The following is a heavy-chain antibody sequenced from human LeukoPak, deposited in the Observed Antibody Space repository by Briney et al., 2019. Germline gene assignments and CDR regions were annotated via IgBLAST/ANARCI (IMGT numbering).Heavy chain of an antibody. J-gene: IGHJ4*02. CDR1: GGSISSYY. CDR3: ARVSQIHGSGSYYKVFDY. CDR2: IYYSGST. V-gene: IGHV4-59*01. Sequence: SETLSLTCTVSGGSISSYYWSWIRQPPGKGLEWIGYIYYSGSTNSNPSLKSRVTISVDTSNNQFSLKLSAVTAADTAVYYCARVSQIHGSGSYYKVFDYWGQGTLVTVSS. D-gene: IGHD3-10*01.